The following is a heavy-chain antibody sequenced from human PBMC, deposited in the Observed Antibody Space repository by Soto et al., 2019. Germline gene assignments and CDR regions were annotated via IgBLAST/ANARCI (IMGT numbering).Heavy chain of an antibody. CDR1: GASISSYF. D-gene: IGHD6-13*01. J-gene: IGHJ6*02. CDR2: IYYIGST. CDR3: ARVQTLSAGKKISGMDV. V-gene: IGHV4-59*01. Sequence: SETLSLTCTVSGASISSYFWSWIRQPPGKGLEWIGYIYYIGSTNYNPSLKSRVTIPIDTSKNQFSLKLSSVTAADTAGYYCARVQTLSAGKKISGMDVWGQGTTVTVS.